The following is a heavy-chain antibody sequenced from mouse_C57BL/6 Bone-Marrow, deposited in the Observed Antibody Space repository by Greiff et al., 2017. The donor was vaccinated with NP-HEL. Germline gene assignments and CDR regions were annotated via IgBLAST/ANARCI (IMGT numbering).Heavy chain of an antibody. CDR1: GFTFSSYA. CDR2: ISDGGSYP. J-gene: IGHJ4*01. Sequence: EVKLMESGGGLVKPGGSLKLSCAASGFTFSSYAMSWVRQTPEKRLEWVATISDGGSYPYYPDNVKGRFTISRDNAKNHLYLQMSHLKSEDTAMYYCARLFYAMDYWSQGTSVTVSS. CDR3: ARLFYAMDY. V-gene: IGHV5-4*03.